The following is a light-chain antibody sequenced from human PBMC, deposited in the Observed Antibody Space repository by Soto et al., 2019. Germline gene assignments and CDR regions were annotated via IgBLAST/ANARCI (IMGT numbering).Light chain of an antibody. CDR2: GAS. CDR1: QSVRSTY. V-gene: IGKV3-20*01. CDR3: QQYSSSMWT. J-gene: IGKJ1*01. Sequence: DIVLTQSPGTLSLSPGERATLSCRASQSVRSTYLGWYQHKRGQAPRLLIYGASNRATGIPARFSGSGSGTDFTLTISRLQPDDFAVYYCQQYSSSMWTFGQGTKVDIK.